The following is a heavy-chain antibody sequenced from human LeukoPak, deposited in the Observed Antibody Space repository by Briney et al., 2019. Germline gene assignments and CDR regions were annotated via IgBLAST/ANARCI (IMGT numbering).Heavy chain of an antibody. Sequence: SETLSLTCAIYGGSFSGYSWSWIRQPPGKGLEWIGEINHSGSTNYNPSLKSRVTISVDTSKNQFSLKLSSVTTADTAVYYCARGGKMVRGFITNYYHYGMYVWGQGTTVTVSS. CDR2: INHSGST. CDR1: GGSFSGYS. V-gene: IGHV4-34*01. D-gene: IGHD3-10*01. CDR3: ARGGKMVRGFITNYYHYGMYV. J-gene: IGHJ6*02.